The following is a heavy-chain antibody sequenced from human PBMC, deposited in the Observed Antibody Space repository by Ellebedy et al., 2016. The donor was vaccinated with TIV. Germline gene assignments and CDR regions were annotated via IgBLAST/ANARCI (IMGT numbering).Heavy chain of an antibody. CDR2: ISSSSSYI. D-gene: IGHD5-12*01. V-gene: IGHV3-21*01. CDR3: ARDPLRVATMSVYGMDV. Sequence: GESLKISCAASGFTFCSYSMNWVRQAPGKGLEWVSSISSSSSYIYYADSVKGRFTISRDNAKNSLYLQMNSLRAEDTAVYYCARDPLRVATMSVYGMDVWGQGTTVTVSS. CDR1: GFTFCSYS. J-gene: IGHJ6*02.